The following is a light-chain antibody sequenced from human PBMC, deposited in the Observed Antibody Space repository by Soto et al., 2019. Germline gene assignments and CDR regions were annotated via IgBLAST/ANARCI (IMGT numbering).Light chain of an antibody. CDR3: QQYHRYWT. J-gene: IGKJ1*01. CDR1: QGISSY. V-gene: IGKV1-9*01. Sequence: DIQLTQSPSFLSASVVDSVTITCRASQGISSYLAWYQQKPGKAPKLLIYAASTLQSGVPSRFSGSGSGTEFTLTISSLQTDDFSTDYCQQYHRYWTVGQGTKGEIK. CDR2: AAS.